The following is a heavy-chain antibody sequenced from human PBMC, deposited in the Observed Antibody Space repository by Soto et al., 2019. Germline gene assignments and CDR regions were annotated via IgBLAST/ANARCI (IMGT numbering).Heavy chain of an antibody. V-gene: IGHV4-30-4*01. CDR2: IYYSGST. Sequence: PSETLSLTCTVSGASINSGDYYWSWIRQPPGKGLEWIGHIYYSGSTYYNPSLESRAGISVDSSKSQVSLKLTSVTAPDTAVYFCARILMNYYLLDYWGQGALVTVSS. CDR3: ARILMNYYLLDY. J-gene: IGHJ4*02. D-gene: IGHD3-10*01. CDR1: GASINSGDYY.